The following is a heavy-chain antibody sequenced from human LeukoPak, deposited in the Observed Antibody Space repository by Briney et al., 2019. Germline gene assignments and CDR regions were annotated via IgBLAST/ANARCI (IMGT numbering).Heavy chain of an antibody. Sequence: PSETLSLTCAVYGGPFSGYYWSWIRQPPGKGLERVGEINHSGSTNYNPSLKSRVSISVDTSKNQFSLKLSSVTAADTAVYYCASLVAAAGTSSLLDYWGQGTLVTVSS. CDR1: GGPFSGYY. CDR3: ASLVAAAGTSSLLDY. CDR2: INHSGST. J-gene: IGHJ4*02. D-gene: IGHD6-13*01. V-gene: IGHV4-34*01.